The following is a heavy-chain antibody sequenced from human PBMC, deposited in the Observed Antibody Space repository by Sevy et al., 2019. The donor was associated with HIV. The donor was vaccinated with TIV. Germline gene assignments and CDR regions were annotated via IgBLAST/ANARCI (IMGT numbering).Heavy chain of an antibody. V-gene: IGHV3-7*01. CDR1: GFTFSSYW. Sequence: GGSLRLSCAASGFTFSSYWMSWVRQAPGKGLEWVAKIKEDGSGKQWVDSVKGRFTISRDNTKNSLYLQMNSLRAEDAAMYYCARGSRLTDVWAKGTTVTASS. D-gene: IGHD3-16*01. J-gene: IGHJ6*04. CDR2: IKEDGSGK. CDR3: ARGSRLTDV.